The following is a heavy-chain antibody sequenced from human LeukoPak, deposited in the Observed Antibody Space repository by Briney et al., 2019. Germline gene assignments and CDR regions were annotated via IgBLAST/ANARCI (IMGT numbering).Heavy chain of an antibody. CDR2: INHSGSI. CDR1: GGSFSGYY. CDR3: ARRAGLHSLDY. D-gene: IGHD5/OR15-5a*01. V-gene: IGHV4-34*01. J-gene: IGHJ4*02. Sequence: PSETLSLTCAVYGGSFSGYYWSWIRLPPGKGLEWIGEINHSGSINYNPSLKSRVTISVDTSKNQFSLRLSSVSAADTALYFCARRAGLHSLDYWDQGTLVTVSS.